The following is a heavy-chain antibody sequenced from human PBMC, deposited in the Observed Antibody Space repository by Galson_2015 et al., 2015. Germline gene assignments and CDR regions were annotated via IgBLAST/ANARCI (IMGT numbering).Heavy chain of an antibody. CDR1: GDTFTKYY. J-gene: IGHJ6*03. CDR3: ARSPEGTSYFQYHYMDV. CDR2: INPIAGST. V-gene: IGHV1-46*01. Sequence: SAKVSCKASGDTFTKYYMHWGRQAPGQGLEWMGIINPIAGSTSYPQKFQGRVAITRDTSTNTVYMDLKSLTSEDTAMYYCARSPEGTSYFQYHYMDVWGEGTTVTVSS. D-gene: IGHD2-8*01.